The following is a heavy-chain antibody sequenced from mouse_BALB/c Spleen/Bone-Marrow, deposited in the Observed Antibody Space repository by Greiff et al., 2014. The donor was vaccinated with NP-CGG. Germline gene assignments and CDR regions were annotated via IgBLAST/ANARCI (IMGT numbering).Heavy chain of an antibody. Sequence: VQLKESGAELVKPGASVKSSCTASGFNIKDTYMHWVKQRPEQGLEWIGRIDPANGNTKYDPKFQGKATITADTSSNTAYLQLSSLTSEDTAVYYCARVYPNAMDYWGQGTSVTVSS. V-gene: IGHV14-3*02. J-gene: IGHJ4*01. CDR1: GFNIKDTY. CDR2: IDPANGNT. CDR3: ARVYPNAMDY. D-gene: IGHD2-1*01.